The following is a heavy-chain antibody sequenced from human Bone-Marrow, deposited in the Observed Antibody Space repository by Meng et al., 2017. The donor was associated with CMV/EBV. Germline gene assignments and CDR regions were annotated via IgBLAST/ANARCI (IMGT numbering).Heavy chain of an antibody. CDR1: GGSFSGYY. CDR2: INHSGST. J-gene: IGHJ5*02. CDR3: ALRKWLPRRKYNWFDP. V-gene: IGHV4-34*01. D-gene: IGHD3-22*01. Sequence: SETLSLTCAVYGGSFSGYYWSWIRQPPGKGLEWIGEINHSGSTNYNPSLKSRVTISVDTSKNQFSLKLSSVTAADTAVYYCALRKWLPRRKYNWFDPWGQRTLVTVSS.